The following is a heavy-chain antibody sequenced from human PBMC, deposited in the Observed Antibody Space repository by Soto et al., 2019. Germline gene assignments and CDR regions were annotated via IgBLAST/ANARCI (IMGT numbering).Heavy chain of an antibody. CDR2: SNPNSGGT. CDR3: ARAPLRGYYFDY. CDR1: GYTFTGYY. J-gene: IGHJ4*02. Sequence: ASVKVSCKASGYTFTGYYMHWVRQAPGQGLEWMGWSNPNSGGTNYAQKFQGWVTMTRDTSISTAYMELSRLRSDDTAVYYCARAPLRGYYFDYWGQGTLVTVSS. D-gene: IGHD3-16*01. V-gene: IGHV1-2*04.